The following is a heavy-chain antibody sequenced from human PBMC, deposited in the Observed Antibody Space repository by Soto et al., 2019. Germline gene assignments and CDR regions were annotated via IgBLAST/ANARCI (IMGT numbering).Heavy chain of an antibody. D-gene: IGHD6-13*01. CDR2: IIPIFGTA. CDR1: GGTFSSYA. V-gene: IGHV1-69*13. J-gene: IGHJ6*02. CDR3: ARYKAAAGYYYYYGMDV. Sequence: PRPPVKVSCKASGGTFSSYAISWVRQAPGQGLEWMGGIIPIFGTANYAQKFQGRVTITADESTSTAYMELSSLRSEDTAVYYCARYKAAAGYYYYYGMDVWGQGTTVTVSS.